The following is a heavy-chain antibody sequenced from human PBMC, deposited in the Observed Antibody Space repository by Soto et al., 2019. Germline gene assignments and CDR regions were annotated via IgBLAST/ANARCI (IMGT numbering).Heavy chain of an antibody. CDR1: GGSISSSTYF. Sequence: TLSLTCSVFGGSISSSTYFWAWIRQPPGKGLEWIGTISHTGTTYYSPSLKGRITISVDTSKIQFSLKLSSVTAADTAVYYCARHALPVSAILLHWYFDLWGRGAQVTVSS. CDR3: ARHALPVSAILLHWYFDL. V-gene: IGHV4-39*01. J-gene: IGHJ2*01. CDR2: ISHTGTT. D-gene: IGHD3-3*01.